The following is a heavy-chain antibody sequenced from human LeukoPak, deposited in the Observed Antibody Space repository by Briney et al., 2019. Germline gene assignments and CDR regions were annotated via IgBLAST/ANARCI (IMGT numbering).Heavy chain of an antibody. CDR1: GFTFKNYW. CDR2: IRQDGSEK. J-gene: IGHJ4*02. Sequence: PGGSLRLSCVASGFTFKNYWMSGVRQAPGKGLEWLANIRQDGSEKYYVDSVKGRFTISRDNADNSVYLHIDSLRAEDQAVYFCVRDYCSGVTCYDGFWGQGTLVTVSS. V-gene: IGHV3-7*04. D-gene: IGHD2-15*01. CDR3: VRDYCSGVTCYDGF.